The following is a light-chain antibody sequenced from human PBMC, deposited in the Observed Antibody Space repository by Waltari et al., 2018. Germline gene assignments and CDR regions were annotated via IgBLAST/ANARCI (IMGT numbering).Light chain of an antibody. CDR2: GAS. V-gene: IGKV3-20*01. CDR3: QQYESSPIT. CDR1: QSVSNNY. J-gene: IGKJ4*01. Sequence: ELALKQYPGTLSYSTGVRATVSCRASQSVSNNYLAWYQQKSGQAPRLLMYGASTRATRIPDRFSGSGSKTDFSPAITRLESEDFAVYYCQQYESSPITFGGGTKVEIK.